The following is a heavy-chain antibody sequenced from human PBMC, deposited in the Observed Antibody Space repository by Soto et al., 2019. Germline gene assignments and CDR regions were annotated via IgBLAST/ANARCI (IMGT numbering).Heavy chain of an antibody. D-gene: IGHD2-8*01. CDR3: VTLLIREAFDI. CDR1: GDTLTELS. CDR2: FDPEDGDT. Sequence: ASVKVSCKVSGDTLTELSIHWVRQAPGKGLEWMGGFDPEDGDTKYAQKFQGRVTMTEDTSADTVYMELSSLRSEDTAVYYCVTLLIREAFDIWGLGTVVTVSS. V-gene: IGHV1-24*01. J-gene: IGHJ3*02.